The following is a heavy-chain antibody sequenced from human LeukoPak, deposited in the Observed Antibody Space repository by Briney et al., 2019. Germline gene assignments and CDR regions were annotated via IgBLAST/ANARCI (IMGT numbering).Heavy chain of an antibody. J-gene: IGHJ6*02. Sequence: PGGPLRLSCAASGFTFSSYAMSWVRQAPGKGLEWVSAISGSGGSTYYADSVKGRFTISRDNSKNTLYLQMNSLRAEDTAVYYCAKGGYYGSGSYPLEDYYYYGMDVWGQGTTVTVSS. D-gene: IGHD3-10*01. CDR2: ISGSGGST. CDR3: AKGGYYGSGSYPLEDYYYYGMDV. V-gene: IGHV3-23*01. CDR1: GFTFSSYA.